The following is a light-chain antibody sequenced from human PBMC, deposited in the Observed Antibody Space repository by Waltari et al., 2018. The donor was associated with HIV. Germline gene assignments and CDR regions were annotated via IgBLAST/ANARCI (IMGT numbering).Light chain of an antibody. CDR1: SSNVGDNY. V-gene: IGLV1-51*01. CDR2: DNK. Sequence: QSVLTQPPSVSAAPGQNVTISCSGSSSNVGDNYVSWYQQLPGTSPKRLIYDNKKRPSGIPDRFSGSRSDTSATLGSTGLQTGDEADYYCGTWDTSLSVVVFGGGTEVTVL. CDR3: GTWDTSLSVVV. J-gene: IGLJ3*02.